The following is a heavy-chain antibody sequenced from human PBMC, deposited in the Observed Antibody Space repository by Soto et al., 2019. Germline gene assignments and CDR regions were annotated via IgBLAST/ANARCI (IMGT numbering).Heavy chain of an antibody. D-gene: IGHD2-15*01. Sequence: SQTLSLTCAISGDSVSSNSAAWNWIRQSPSRGLEWLGRTYYRSKWYNDYAVSVKSRITINPDTSKNQFSLQLNSVTPEDTAVYYCARYCSGGSCCRTDETYYFDYWGQGALVTVSS. CDR3: ARYCSGGSCCRTDETYYFDY. CDR2: TYYRSKWYN. V-gene: IGHV6-1*01. CDR1: GDSVSSNSAA. J-gene: IGHJ4*01.